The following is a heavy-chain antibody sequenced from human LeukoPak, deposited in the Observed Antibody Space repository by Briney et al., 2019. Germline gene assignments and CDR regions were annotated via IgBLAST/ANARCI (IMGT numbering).Heavy chain of an antibody. Sequence: ASVKVSCKASGYTFTNYAMHWVRQAPGQRLEWMGWITADNGNTKYSQKFQGRVTMTRNTSISTAYMELSSLRSEDTAVYYCARDALDIVVVPAAPYNWFDPWGQGTLVTVSS. CDR1: GYTFTNYA. CDR3: ARDALDIVVVPAAPYNWFDP. V-gene: IGHV1-3*01. J-gene: IGHJ5*02. D-gene: IGHD2-2*03. CDR2: ITADNGNT.